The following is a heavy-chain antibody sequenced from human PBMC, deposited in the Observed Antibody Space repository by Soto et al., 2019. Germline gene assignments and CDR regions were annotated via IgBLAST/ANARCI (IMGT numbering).Heavy chain of an antibody. CDR1: GFTFSSYS. V-gene: IGHV3-21*01. Sequence: VGSLRLSCAGSGFTFSSYSMNWVRQAPGKGLEWVSSISSSSSYIYYADSVKGRFTISRDNAKNSLYLQMNSLRAEDTAVYYCASIAVAGAPYWYFDLWGRGTLVTVSS. CDR3: ASIAVAGAPYWYFDL. CDR2: ISSSSSYI. J-gene: IGHJ2*01. D-gene: IGHD6-19*01.